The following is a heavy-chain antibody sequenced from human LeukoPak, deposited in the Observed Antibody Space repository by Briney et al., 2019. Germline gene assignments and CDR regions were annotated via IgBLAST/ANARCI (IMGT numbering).Heavy chain of an antibody. J-gene: IGHJ5*02. D-gene: IGHD6-13*01. V-gene: IGHV3-64*01. CDR1: GFTFSSYA. Sequence: PGGSLRLSCAASGFTFSSYAMHWVRQAPGKGLEYVSAISSNGGSTYYASSVKGRFTISRDNSKNTLYLQMGSLRAEDMAVYYCARVIAAAGTGWFDPWGQGTLVTVSS. CDR3: ARVIAAAGTGWFDP. CDR2: ISSNGGST.